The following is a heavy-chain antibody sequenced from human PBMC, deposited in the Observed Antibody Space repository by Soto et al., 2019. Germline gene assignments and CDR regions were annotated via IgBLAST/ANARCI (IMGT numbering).Heavy chain of an antibody. D-gene: IGHD3-16*02. V-gene: IGHV1-18*01. CDR1: GYTFTSYG. CDR2: ISAYNGNT. J-gene: IGHJ4*02. Sequence: ASVKVSCKASGYTFTSYGIRWVRQAPGQGLEWMGWISAYNGNTNYAQKLQGRVTMTTDTSTSTAYMELRSLRSDDTAAYYCARVPVRYDYIWGSYRPIGFDYWGQGTLVTVSS. CDR3: ARVPVRYDYIWGSYRPIGFDY.